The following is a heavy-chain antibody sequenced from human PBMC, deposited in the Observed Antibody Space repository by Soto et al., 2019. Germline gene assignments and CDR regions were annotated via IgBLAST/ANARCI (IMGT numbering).Heavy chain of an antibody. J-gene: IGHJ4*02. Sequence: EVQLLESGGGLVQPGGSLRLSCEASGFTFSSYAMSWVRQAPGKGLEWVSAISGSGGSTYYADSVKGRFTISRDNSKNTLYLQMNSLRAEDTAVYYCAKDPGNDFWSGSVYYFDYWGQGTLVTVSS. D-gene: IGHD3-3*01. CDR2: ISGSGGST. V-gene: IGHV3-23*01. CDR1: GFTFSSYA. CDR3: AKDPGNDFWSGSVYYFDY.